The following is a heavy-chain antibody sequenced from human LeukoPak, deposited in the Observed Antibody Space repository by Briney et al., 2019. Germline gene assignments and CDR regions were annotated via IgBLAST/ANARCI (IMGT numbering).Heavy chain of an antibody. D-gene: IGHD3-10*01. CDR2: SYYSGST. J-gene: IGHJ3*01. Sequence: SETLSLTCTVSGGSFTHYYWTWIRQPPGKTLEWIGYSYYSGSTKYNPSLKSRVTISVDTSNNQFSLNLRSVTAADTAVYYCARRRGDYGSGELDVWGQGTVVAVSS. CDR1: GGSFTHYY. V-gene: IGHV4-59*01. CDR3: ARRRGDYGSGELDV.